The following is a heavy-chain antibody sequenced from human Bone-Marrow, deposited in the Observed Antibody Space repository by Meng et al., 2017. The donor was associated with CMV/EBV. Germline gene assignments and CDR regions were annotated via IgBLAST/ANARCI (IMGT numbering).Heavy chain of an antibody. Sequence: ASVKVSCKASGYTFTGYYMHWVRQAPGQGLEWMGWINPNRGGTNYAQKSQGRVTMTRDTSISTAYMELSRLRSDDTAVYYCARVRGDGYNSKRYYYYGMDVWGQGTTVTVSS. D-gene: IGHD5-24*01. V-gene: IGHV1-2*02. J-gene: IGHJ6*02. CDR3: ARVRGDGYNSKRYYYYGMDV. CDR1: GYTFTGYY. CDR2: INPNRGGT.